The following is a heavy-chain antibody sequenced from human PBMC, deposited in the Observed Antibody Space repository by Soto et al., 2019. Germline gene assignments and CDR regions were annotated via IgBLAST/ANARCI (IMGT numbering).Heavy chain of an antibody. CDR2: IYWDDDK. CDR1: GFALSTTGVG. J-gene: IGHJ4*02. V-gene: IGHV2-5*02. Sequence: QITLKESSPTLMKPTQTLTLTCTFSGFALSTTGVGVGWIRQPPGKALEWLAVIYWDDDKRSSPSLESRLTLTKDTSKNQVVLTMTNMDPLDTAAYHSARVHYCDHASHYLGQGTLVTVSS. D-gene: IGHD4-17*01. CDR3: ARVHYCDHASHY.